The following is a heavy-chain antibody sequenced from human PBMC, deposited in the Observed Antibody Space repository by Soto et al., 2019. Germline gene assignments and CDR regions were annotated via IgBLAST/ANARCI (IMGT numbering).Heavy chain of an antibody. CDR1: GGSFNDYY. Sequence: QVQLQQWGAGLLKPSETLSLTCAVSGGSFNDYYWSWIRQPPGKGLEWIGEINHSGSTNYNPSLKSRVTISVDTSKNQFSLRLNSVTAADTAVFYCARLPVGNRGWSIFADIWGQGTVVTVSS. CDR2: INHSGST. V-gene: IGHV4-34*02. D-gene: IGHD3-3*01. CDR3: ARLPVGNRGWSIFADI. J-gene: IGHJ3*02.